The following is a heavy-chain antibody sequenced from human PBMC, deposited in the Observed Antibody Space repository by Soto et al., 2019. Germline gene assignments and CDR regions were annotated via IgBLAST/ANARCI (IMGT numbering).Heavy chain of an antibody. Sequence: PRGFLRLFCAASGFTFSSYVMHWVRQAPGKGLEWVAVISYDGSNKYYADSVKGRFTISRDNSKNTLYLQMNSLRAEDTAVYYCAKDRASRAYYYYYGMDVWGQGTTVTVS. CDR2: ISYDGSNK. V-gene: IGHV3-30*18. J-gene: IGHJ6*02. CDR1: GFTFSSYV. D-gene: IGHD3-10*01. CDR3: AKDRASRAYYYYYGMDV.